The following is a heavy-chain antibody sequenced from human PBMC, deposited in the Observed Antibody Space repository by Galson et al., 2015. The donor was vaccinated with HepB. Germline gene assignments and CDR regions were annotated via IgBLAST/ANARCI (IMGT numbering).Heavy chain of an antibody. D-gene: IGHD3-22*01. Sequence: SVKVSSKASGGTFSSYAISWVRQAPGQGLEWMGGIIPIFGTANYAQKFQGRVTITADESTSTAYMELSSLRSEDTAVYYCAREVDYYDSSGYYYADDAFDIWGQGTMVTVSS. CDR2: IIPIFGTA. CDR3: AREVDYYDSSGYYYADDAFDI. J-gene: IGHJ3*02. V-gene: IGHV1-69*13. CDR1: GGTFSSYA.